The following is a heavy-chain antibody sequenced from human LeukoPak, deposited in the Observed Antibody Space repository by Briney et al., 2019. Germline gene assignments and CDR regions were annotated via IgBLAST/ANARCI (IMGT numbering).Heavy chain of an antibody. D-gene: IGHD5/OR15-5a*01. V-gene: IGHV3-53*01. CDR1: GFTVSSND. Sequence: GGSLRLSCAASGFTVSSNDMSWVRQAPGKGLQWVSMMYIDGNRYYADSVKGRFTISRDNSKNTLFLQMDSLRADDTAVYYCARVHFYYMDIWGKGTTVTISS. CDR3: ARVHFYYMDI. CDR2: MYIDGNR. J-gene: IGHJ6*03.